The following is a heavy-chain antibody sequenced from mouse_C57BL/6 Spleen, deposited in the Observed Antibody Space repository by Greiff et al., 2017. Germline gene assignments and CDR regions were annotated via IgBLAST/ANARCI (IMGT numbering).Heavy chain of an antibody. CDR3: ARFYYDYDGDWYFDV. Sequence: VQLQESGPELVKPGASVKISCKASGYAFSSSWMNWVKQRPGKGLEWIGRIYPGDGDTNYNGKFKGKATLTADKSSSTAYMQLSSLTSEDSAVYFCARFYYDYDGDWYFDVWGTGTTVTVSS. V-gene: IGHV1-82*01. D-gene: IGHD2-4*01. CDR2: IYPGDGDT. CDR1: GYAFSSSW. J-gene: IGHJ1*03.